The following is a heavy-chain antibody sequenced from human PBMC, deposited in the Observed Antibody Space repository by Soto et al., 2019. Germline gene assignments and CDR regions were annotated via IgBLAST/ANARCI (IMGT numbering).Heavy chain of an antibody. V-gene: IGHV4-61*01. CDR2: IYYSGST. J-gene: IGHJ6*02. CDR3: ARRHEVAGALYYYYYGMDV. Sequence: SETLSLTXTVSGGSVSSGSYYWSWIRQPPGKGLEWIGYIYYSGSTNYNPSLKSRVTISVDTSKNQFSLKLSSVTAADTAVYYCARRHEVAGALYYYYYGMDVWGQGTTVTVSS. D-gene: IGHD6-19*01. CDR1: GGSVSSGSYY.